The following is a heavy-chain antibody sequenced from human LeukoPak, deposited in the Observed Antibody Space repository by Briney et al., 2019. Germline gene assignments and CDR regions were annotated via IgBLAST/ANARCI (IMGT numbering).Heavy chain of an antibody. D-gene: IGHD3-10*01. CDR2: IYASGST. Sequence: PGGSLRLSCAASGFTVSNNYMSWVRQAPGKGLEWASIIYASGSTYYADSVKGRFTISRDNSKNTLYLQMNSLRAEDTAVYYCARLWRSISMVRGVSDYWGQGTLVTVSS. CDR3: ARLWRSISMVRGVSDY. J-gene: IGHJ4*02. V-gene: IGHV3-66*01. CDR1: GFTVSNNY.